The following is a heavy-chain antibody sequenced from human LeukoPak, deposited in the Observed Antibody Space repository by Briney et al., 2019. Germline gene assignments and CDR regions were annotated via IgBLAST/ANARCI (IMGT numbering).Heavy chain of an antibody. D-gene: IGHD3-9*01. CDR2: IIPIFGTA. V-gene: IGHV1-69*05. CDR3: ARSPFLTGYYNFDY. Sequence: ASVKVSCKASGGTFSSYAISWVRQAPGQGLEWMGGIIPIFGTANYAQKFQGRVTITTDESTSTAYMELSSLRSEDMAVYYCARSPFLTGYYNFDYWGQGTLVTVSS. CDR1: GGTFSSYA. J-gene: IGHJ4*02.